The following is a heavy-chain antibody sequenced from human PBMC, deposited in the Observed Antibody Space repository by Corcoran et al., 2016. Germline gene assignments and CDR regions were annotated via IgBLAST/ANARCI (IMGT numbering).Heavy chain of an antibody. CDR3: ARGSRITMIVVADDAFDI. CDR2: IWYDGSNK. J-gene: IGHJ3*02. CDR1: GFTFSSYG. Sequence: QVQLVESGGGVVQPGRSLRLSCAASGFTFSSYGMHWVRQAPGKGLEWVAVIWYDGSNKYYADSVKGRFTISRDNSKNTLYLQMNSLRAEDTDVYYCARGSRITMIVVADDAFDIWGQGTMVTVSS. D-gene: IGHD3-22*01. V-gene: IGHV3-33*01.